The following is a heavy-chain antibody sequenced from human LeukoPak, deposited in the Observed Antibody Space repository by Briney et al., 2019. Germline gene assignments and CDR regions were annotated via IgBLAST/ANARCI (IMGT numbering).Heavy chain of an antibody. D-gene: IGHD3-22*01. Sequence: GGSLRLSCAASGFTFDDYGMSWVRQAPGKGLEWVSGINWNGGSTGYADSVKGRFTISRDNAKNSLYLQMNSLRAEDTALYYCARESYYYDRGDAFDIWGQGTMVTVSS. V-gene: IGHV3-20*04. CDR3: ARESYYYDRGDAFDI. CDR1: GFTFDDYG. CDR2: INWNGGST. J-gene: IGHJ3*02.